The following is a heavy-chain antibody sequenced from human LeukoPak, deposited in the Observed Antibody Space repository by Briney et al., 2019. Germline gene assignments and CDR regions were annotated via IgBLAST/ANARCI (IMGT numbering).Heavy chain of an antibody. V-gene: IGHV1-18*04. CDR1: GYTFTSYD. CDR2: LSAYNGNT. D-gene: IGHD6-13*01. CDR3: ARGLRYSSSWYYFDY. Sequence: ASVKVSCKAPGYTFTSYDISWVRQATGQGLEWMGWLSAYNGNTNYTQKLQGRVTMTTDTSTITAYMELRSLRSDDTAVYYCARGLRYSSSWYYFDYWGQGTLVTVSS. J-gene: IGHJ4*02.